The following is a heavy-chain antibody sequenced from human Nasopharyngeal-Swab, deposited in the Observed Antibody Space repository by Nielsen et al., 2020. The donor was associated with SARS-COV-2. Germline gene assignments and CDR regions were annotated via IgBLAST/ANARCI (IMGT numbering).Heavy chain of an antibody. J-gene: IGHJ4*02. V-gene: IGHV4-31*03. CDR1: GGSISSGGYY. CDR2: IYYSGST. D-gene: IGHD3-22*01. Sequence: TLSLTCTVSGGSISSGGYYWSWIRQHPGKGLEWIGYIYYSGSTYYNPSLKSRVTISVDTSKNQFSLKLSSVTAADTAVYYCARAPIVVVITHFDYWGQGTLVTVSS. CDR3: ARAPIVVVITHFDY.